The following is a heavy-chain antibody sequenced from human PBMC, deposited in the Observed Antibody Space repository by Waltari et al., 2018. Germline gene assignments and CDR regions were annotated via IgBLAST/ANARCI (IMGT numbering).Heavy chain of an antibody. D-gene: IGHD2-21*01. CDR1: GGSFSGYY. Sequence: QVQLQQWGAGLLKPSETLSLTCAVYGGSFSGYYWSWIRQPPGKGLEWIGEINHRGSTNYNPSLKSRVTISVDTSKKQVSQKLSSVTAADTAVYYCASIPGVHYYYGMDVWGQGTTVTVSS. CDR2: INHRGST. CDR3: ASIPGVHYYYGMDV. J-gene: IGHJ6*02. V-gene: IGHV4-34*01.